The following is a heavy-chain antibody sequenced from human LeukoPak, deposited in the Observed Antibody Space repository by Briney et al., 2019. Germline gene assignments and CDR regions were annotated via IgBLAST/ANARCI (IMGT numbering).Heavy chain of an antibody. CDR2: ISAYNGNT. Sequence: ASVKVSCKASGYTFTSYGISWVRQAPEQGLEWMGWISAYNGNTNYAQKLQGRVTMTTDASTSTAYMELRSLRSDDTAVYYCATEITTVTTLSGYVYWGQGTLVTVSS. D-gene: IGHD4-17*01. V-gene: IGHV1-18*01. J-gene: IGHJ4*02. CDR3: ATEITTVTTLSGYVY. CDR1: GYTFTSYG.